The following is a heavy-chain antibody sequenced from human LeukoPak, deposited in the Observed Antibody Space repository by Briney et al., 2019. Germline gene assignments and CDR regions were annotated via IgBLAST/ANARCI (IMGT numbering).Heavy chain of an antibody. CDR1: GYTFTSYG. Sequence: AAVKVSCKASGYTFTSYGISWVRQAPGQGLEWMGWISAYNGNTKYAQKLQGRVTMTTDTSTSTAYMELRSLRSDDTAVYYCARGTVMTTVTTHAMTQPHYYYYGMDVWGQGTTVTVSS. CDR3: ARGTVMTTVTTHAMTQPHYYYYGMDV. D-gene: IGHD4-17*01. J-gene: IGHJ6*02. CDR2: ISAYNGNT. V-gene: IGHV1-18*01.